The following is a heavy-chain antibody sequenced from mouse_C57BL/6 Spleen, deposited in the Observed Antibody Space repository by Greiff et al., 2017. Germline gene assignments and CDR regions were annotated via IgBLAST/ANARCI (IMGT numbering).Heavy chain of an antibody. CDR1: GFTFSDYG. CDR3: ARTYYDYAVDY. CDR2: ISSGSSTI. V-gene: IGHV5-17*01. D-gene: IGHD2-4*01. J-gene: IGHJ2*01. Sequence: QLVESGGGLVKPGGSLQLSCAASGFTFSDYGMHWVRQAPEKGLEWVAYISSGSSTIYYADTVKGRFTISRDNAKNTLFLQMTSLRSEDTAMYYCARTYYDYAVDYWGQGTTLTVSS.